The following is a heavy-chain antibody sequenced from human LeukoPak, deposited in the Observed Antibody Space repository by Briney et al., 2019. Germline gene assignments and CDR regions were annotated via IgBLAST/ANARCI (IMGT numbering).Heavy chain of an antibody. CDR1: GGSFSGYY. V-gene: IGHV4-34*01. J-gene: IGHJ4*02. Sequence: HSETLSFTCAVYGGSFSGYYWSWIRQPPGKGLEWIGEINHSGSTNYNPSLKSRVTISVDTSKNQFSLKLSSVTAADTAVYYCARESSSGTMDYWGQGTLVTVSS. CDR2: INHSGST. D-gene: IGHD1-7*01. CDR3: ARESSSGTMDY.